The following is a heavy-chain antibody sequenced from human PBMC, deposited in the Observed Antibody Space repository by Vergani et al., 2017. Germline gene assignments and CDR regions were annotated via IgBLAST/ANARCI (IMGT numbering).Heavy chain of an antibody. CDR3: ARINTPDIAAAGTWGFDP. V-gene: IGHV2-70*01. CDR2: IDWDDDK. D-gene: IGHD6-13*01. CDR1: GFSLSTSGMC. Sequence: QVTLRESGPALVKPTQTLTLTCTFSGFSLSTSGMCVSWIRQPPGKALEWLELIDWDDDKYYSTSLKTRLTISKDTSKNQVGLTITNMDHVDTATYYWARINTPDIAAAGTWGFDPWGQGTLVTVSS. J-gene: IGHJ5*02.